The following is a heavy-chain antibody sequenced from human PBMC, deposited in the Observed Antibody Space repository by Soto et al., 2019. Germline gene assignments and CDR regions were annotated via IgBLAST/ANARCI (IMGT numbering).Heavy chain of an antibody. D-gene: IGHD3-16*01. CDR2: IYYSGST. Sequence: SETLSLTCTVSGGSISSGDYYWSWLRQPPGKGLEWIGNIYYSGSTYYNPSLKSLITISVDTSKNQFSLHLTSVTAADTAVYYCARHGLTAYMVYYFDFWGQGTLVTVSS. V-gene: IGHV4-39*01. J-gene: IGHJ4*02. CDR3: ARHGLTAYMVYYFDF. CDR1: GGSISSGDYY.